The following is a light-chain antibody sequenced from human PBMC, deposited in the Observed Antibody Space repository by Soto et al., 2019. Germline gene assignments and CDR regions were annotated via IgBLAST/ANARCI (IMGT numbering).Light chain of an antibody. CDR3: QHYNNWPRT. J-gene: IGKJ1*01. Sequence: EIVMTQSPATLSVSPGERATLSCRASQSVSSNLAWYQQKPGQAPRLLIYGASTRATGIPARFSGSGSGTEFILTISSLQSEDFAAYYCQHYNNWPRTFGQGIKVEIK. V-gene: IGKV3-15*01. CDR1: QSVSSN. CDR2: GAS.